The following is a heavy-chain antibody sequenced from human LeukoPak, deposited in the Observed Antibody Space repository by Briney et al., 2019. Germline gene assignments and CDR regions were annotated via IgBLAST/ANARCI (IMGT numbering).Heavy chain of an antibody. CDR3: ARGGIAAAGKDY. J-gene: IGHJ4*02. CDR1: GFTFSSYS. CDR2: ISSSSSYI. D-gene: IGHD6-13*01. V-gene: IGHV3-21*01. Sequence: GGSLRLSCAASGFTFSSYSMNWVRQAPGKGLEWVSSISSSSSYIYYADSVKGRFTISRDNAKNSLYLQMNSLRAEDTAVYYCARGGIAAAGKDYWGQGTLVTVSS.